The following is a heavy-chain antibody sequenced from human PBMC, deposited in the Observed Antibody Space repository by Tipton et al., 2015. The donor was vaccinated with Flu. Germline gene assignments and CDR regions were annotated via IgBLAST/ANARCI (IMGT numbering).Heavy chain of an antibody. J-gene: IGHJ4*02. CDR1: GGSISSYY. CDR3: ARGSGSGAYMMFDY. D-gene: IGHD3-10*01. V-gene: IGHV4-4*07. CDR2: IYTSGST. Sequence: TLSLTCTVSGGSISSYYWTWIRQPAGKGLEWIGRIYTSGSTKYNPSLKSRVTMSVDRSKNHFPLKLSSVTAADTAVYYCARGSGSGAYMMFDYWGQGTLVTVSS.